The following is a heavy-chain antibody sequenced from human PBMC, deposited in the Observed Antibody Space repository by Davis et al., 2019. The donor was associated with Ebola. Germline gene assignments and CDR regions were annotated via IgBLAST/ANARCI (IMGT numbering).Heavy chain of an antibody. D-gene: IGHD3-22*01. J-gene: IGHJ4*02. CDR2: IRYDGSNK. CDR1: GFIFSGYG. Sequence: GESLKISCAASGFIFSGYGMHWVRQAPGKGLEWVAFIRYDGSNKYYADSVKGRFTISRDNSKNTLYLQMNSLRAEDTAVYYCAKEYYYDSSGYYWDYWGQGTLVTVSS. V-gene: IGHV3-30*02. CDR3: AKEYYYDSSGYYWDY.